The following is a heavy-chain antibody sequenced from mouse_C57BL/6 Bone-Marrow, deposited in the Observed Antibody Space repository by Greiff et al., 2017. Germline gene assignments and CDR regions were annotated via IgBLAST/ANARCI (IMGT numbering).Heavy chain of an antibody. D-gene: IGHD2-5*01. V-gene: IGHV1-55*01. CDR1: GYTFTSYW. J-gene: IGHJ1*03. Sequence: QVQLQQPGAELVKPGASVKMSCKASGYTFTSYWITWVQQRPGQGLEWIGDIYPGSGSTNYNEQFKSKATLTVDTSSSTAYMQLSSLASEDAAVCYCARPYYSNYWYFDVWGTGTTVTVSS. CDR2: IYPGSGST. CDR3: ARPYYSNYWYFDV.